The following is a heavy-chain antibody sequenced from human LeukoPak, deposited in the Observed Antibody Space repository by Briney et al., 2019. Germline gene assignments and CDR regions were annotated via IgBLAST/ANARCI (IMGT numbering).Heavy chain of an antibody. CDR3: ARAQRIAAAGTRRPFHYYYGMDV. Sequence: PSETLSLTCTVSGGSISSYYWSWIRQPAGKGLEWIGCIYTSGSTNYNPSLKSRVTMSVDTSKNQFSLKLSSVTAADTAVYYCARAQRIAAAGTRRPFHYYYGMDVWGQGTTVTVSS. D-gene: IGHD6-13*01. CDR2: IYTSGST. CDR1: GGSISSYY. J-gene: IGHJ6*02. V-gene: IGHV4-4*07.